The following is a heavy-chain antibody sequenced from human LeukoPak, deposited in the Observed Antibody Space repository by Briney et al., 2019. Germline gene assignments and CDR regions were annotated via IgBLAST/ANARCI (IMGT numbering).Heavy chain of an antibody. J-gene: IGHJ6*02. CDR1: GGSISSSNW. CDR3: TIAAAGTYYYGMDV. Sequence: SGTLSLTCAVSGGSISSSNWWSWVRQPPGKGLEWIGEIYHSGSTNYNPSLKSRVTISVDKSKNQFSLKLSSVTAADTAVYYCTIAAAGTYYYGMDVWGQGTTVTVSS. CDR2: IYHSGST. V-gene: IGHV4-4*02. D-gene: IGHD6-13*01.